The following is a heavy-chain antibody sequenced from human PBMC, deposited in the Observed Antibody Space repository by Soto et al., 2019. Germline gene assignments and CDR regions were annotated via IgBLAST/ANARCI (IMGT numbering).Heavy chain of an antibody. J-gene: IGHJ5*02. CDR3: ARGRSSGWFKPLNWFDP. CDR1: GGSFSGYY. D-gene: IGHD6-19*01. CDR2: INHSGST. V-gene: IGHV4-34*01. Sequence: SETLSLTCAVYGGSFSGYYWSWIRQPPGKGLEWIGEINHSGSTNYNPSLKSRVTISVDTSKNQFSLKLSSVTAADTAVYYCARGRSSGWFKPLNWFDPWGQGTLVTVSS.